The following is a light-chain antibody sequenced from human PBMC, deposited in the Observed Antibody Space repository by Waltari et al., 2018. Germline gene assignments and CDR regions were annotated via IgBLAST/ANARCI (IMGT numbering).Light chain of an antibody. CDR1: QGISSY. CDR2: AAA. CDR3: QQYYSYPIT. J-gene: IGKJ5*01. V-gene: IGKV1-8*01. Sequence: ALRMTQSPSSFSASTGDRVPIPCRASQGISSYLAWDQQKPGKAPKLLIYAAATLQSGVPSRFSGSGSGTDFTLTISCLQSEDFATYYCQQYYSYPITFGQGTRLEIK.